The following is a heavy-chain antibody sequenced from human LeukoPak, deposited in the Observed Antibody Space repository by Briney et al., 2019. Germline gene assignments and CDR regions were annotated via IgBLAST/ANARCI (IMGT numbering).Heavy chain of an antibody. CDR3: ARGDHCDSSGYYDAFDI. V-gene: IGHV4-39*07. D-gene: IGHD3-22*01. Sequence: SETLSLTCTVSGGSISSSSHYWGWIRQPPGKGLEWIGSMYYGGSTYYTPSLKSRVTISVDTSKNQFSLRLSSVTAADTAVYYCARGDHCDSSGYYDAFDIWGQGTMVTVSS. J-gene: IGHJ3*02. CDR1: GGSISSSSHY. CDR2: MYYGGST.